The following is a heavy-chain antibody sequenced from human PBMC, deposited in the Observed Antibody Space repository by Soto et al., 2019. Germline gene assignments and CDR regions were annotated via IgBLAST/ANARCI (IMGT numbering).Heavy chain of an antibody. V-gene: IGHV3-23*01. CDR3: AKDTAFNYFYCMDV. Sequence: GSRGLSYRASGLAFGNYAMNWFRKVPGRGLGWVAGVSTNGRSTYYADSVRGRFTISRDNSKITVYLQMNSLRAEDTAVYYCAKDTAFNYFYCMDVWGQGTTVTVSS. CDR1: GLAFGNYA. J-gene: IGHJ6*02. CDR2: VSTNGRST. D-gene: IGHD3-3*02.